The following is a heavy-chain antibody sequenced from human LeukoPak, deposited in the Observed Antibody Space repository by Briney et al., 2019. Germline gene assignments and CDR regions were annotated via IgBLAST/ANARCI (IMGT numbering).Heavy chain of an antibody. D-gene: IGHD5-12*01. Sequence: ASVKVSCKASGYTFTGYYMHWVRQAPGQGLEWMGWINPNSGGTNYAQKFQGRVTMTRDTSISTAYMELSRLRSDDTAVYYCARDLRIGYGGFDYWGQGTLVTVSS. CDR2: INPNSGGT. CDR1: GYTFTGYY. CDR3: ARDLRIGYGGFDY. V-gene: IGHV1-2*02. J-gene: IGHJ4*02.